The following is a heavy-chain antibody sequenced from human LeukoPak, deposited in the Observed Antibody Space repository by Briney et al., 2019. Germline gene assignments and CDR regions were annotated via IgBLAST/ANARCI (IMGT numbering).Heavy chain of an antibody. D-gene: IGHD3-16*01. Sequence: ASVKVSCKASGGTFSSYAISWVRQAPGQGLEWMGGIIPIFGTANYAQKFQGRVTITADESTSTAYMELSSLRSEDTAVYYCARFRMGYYYMDVWGKGTTVTVSS. CDR2: IIPIFGTA. CDR3: ARFRMGYYYMDV. CDR1: GGTFSSYA. V-gene: IGHV1-69*13. J-gene: IGHJ6*03.